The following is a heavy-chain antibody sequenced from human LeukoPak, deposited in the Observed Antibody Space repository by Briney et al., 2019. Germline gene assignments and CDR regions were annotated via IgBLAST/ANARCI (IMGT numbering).Heavy chain of an antibody. CDR3: ATGITIFGVVIEVGY. V-gene: IGHV1-46*01. Sequence: ASVKVSCKASGYTFTSYYMHWVRQAPGQGLEWMGIINPSGGSTSYAQKFQGRVTMTRDMSTSTVYMELSSLRSEDTAVYYCATGITIFGVVIEVGYWGQGTLVTVSS. CDR1: GYTFTSYY. D-gene: IGHD3-3*01. CDR2: INPSGGST. J-gene: IGHJ4*02.